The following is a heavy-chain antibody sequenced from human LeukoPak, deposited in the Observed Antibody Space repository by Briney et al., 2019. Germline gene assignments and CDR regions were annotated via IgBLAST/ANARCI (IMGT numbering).Heavy chain of an antibody. D-gene: IGHD3-22*01. CDR1: GGSISSYY. V-gene: IGHV4-59*01. Sequence: SETLSLTCTVPGGSISSYYWSWIRQPPGEGLEWIGYIYYSGSTNYNPSLKSRVTISVDTSKNQFSLKLSSVTAADTAVYYCARESYYDSSGYNDAFDTWGQGTMVTVSS. J-gene: IGHJ3*02. CDR2: IYYSGST. CDR3: ARESYYDSSGYNDAFDT.